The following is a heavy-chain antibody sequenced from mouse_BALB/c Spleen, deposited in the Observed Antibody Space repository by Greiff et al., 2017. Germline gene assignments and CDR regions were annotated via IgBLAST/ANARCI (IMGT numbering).Heavy chain of an antibody. D-gene: IGHD2-4*01. CDR2: INPYNDGT. CDR1: GYTFTSYV. J-gene: IGHJ4*01. V-gene: IGHV1-14*01. Sequence: EVQLQQSGPELVKPGASVKMSCKASGYTFTSYVMHWVKQKPGQGLEWIGYINPYNDGTKYNEKFKGKATLTSDKSSSTAYMELSSLTSEDSAVYYCARSRYDYDYYAMDYWGQGTSVTVSS. CDR3: ARSRYDYDYYAMDY.